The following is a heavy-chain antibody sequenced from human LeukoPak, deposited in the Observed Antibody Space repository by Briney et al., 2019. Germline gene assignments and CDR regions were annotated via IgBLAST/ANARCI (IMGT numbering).Heavy chain of an antibody. CDR2: INHSGST. CDR1: GGSFSGYY. CDR3: ARTGGSSSWYDSYYFDY. J-gene: IGHJ4*02. V-gene: IGHV4-34*01. Sequence: SETLSLTCAVYGGSFSGYYWSWIRQPPGKGLEWIGEINHSGSTNYNPSLKSRVTISVDTSKNQFSLKLSSVTAADTAVYYCARTGGSSSWYDSYYFDYWGQGTLVTVSS. D-gene: IGHD6-13*01.